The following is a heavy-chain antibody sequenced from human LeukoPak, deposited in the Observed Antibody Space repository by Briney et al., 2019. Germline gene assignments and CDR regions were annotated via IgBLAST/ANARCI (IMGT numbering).Heavy chain of an antibody. J-gene: IGHJ5*02. D-gene: IGHD3-10*01. V-gene: IGHV4-59*01. Sequence: PSETLSFTCTVSGGSISSYYWSWIRQPPGKGLEWIGYIYYSGSTNYNPSLKSRVTISVDTSKNQFSLKLSSVTAADTAVYYCAGLIGDGWFDPWGQGTLVTVSS. CDR2: IYYSGST. CDR3: AGLIGDGWFDP. CDR1: GGSISSYY.